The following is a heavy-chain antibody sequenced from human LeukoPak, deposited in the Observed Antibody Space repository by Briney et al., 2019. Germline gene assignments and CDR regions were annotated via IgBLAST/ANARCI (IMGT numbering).Heavy chain of an antibody. Sequence: SETLSLTCTVSGASISSYHWNWIRQPPGKGLEWIGFIYYSGSTNYNPSLKSRLTISVDTSKNQFSLKLSSVTAADTAVYFCARVGQELDELLVFDAFHLWGQGTMVAVSS. D-gene: IGHD2-8*02. J-gene: IGHJ3*01. CDR2: IYYSGST. V-gene: IGHV4-59*01. CDR1: GASISSYH. CDR3: ARVGQELDELLVFDAFHL.